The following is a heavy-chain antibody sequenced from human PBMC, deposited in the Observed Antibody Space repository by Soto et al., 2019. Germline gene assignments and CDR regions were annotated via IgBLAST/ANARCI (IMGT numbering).Heavy chain of an antibody. V-gene: IGHV3-66*01. D-gene: IGHD3-22*01. J-gene: IGHJ6*02. CDR1: GFTVSSNY. CDR3: ARGKDYDSSGGPGYYGMDV. Sequence: PGGSLRLSCAASGFTVSSNYMSWVRQAPGKGLEWVSFIYSGGSTYYADSVKGRFTISRDNSKNTLYLQMNSLRAEDTAVYYCARGKDYDSSGGPGYYGMDVWGQGTTVTVSS. CDR2: IYSGGST.